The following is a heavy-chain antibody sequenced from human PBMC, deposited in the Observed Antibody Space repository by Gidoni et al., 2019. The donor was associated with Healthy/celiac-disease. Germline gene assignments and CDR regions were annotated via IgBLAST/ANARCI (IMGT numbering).Heavy chain of an antibody. J-gene: IGHJ4*02. CDR2: ISYDGSNK. V-gene: IGHV3-30-3*01. D-gene: IGHD2-15*01. CDR3: ARDPDPVAATYFDY. CDR1: GFTFSSYA. Sequence: QVQLVESGGGVVQPGRSLRLSCAASGFTFSSYAMHWVRHAPGKGLEWVAVISYDGSNKYYADSVKGRFTISRDNSKNTLYLQMNSLRAEDTAVYYCARDPDPVAATYFDYWGQGTLVTVSS.